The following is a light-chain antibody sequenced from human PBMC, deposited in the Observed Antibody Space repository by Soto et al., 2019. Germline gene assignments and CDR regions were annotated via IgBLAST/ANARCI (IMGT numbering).Light chain of an antibody. CDR2: AES. J-gene: IGKJ5*01. V-gene: IGKV1-39*01. CDR1: QSISSY. CDR3: QQSYITPIT. Sequence: DIQMTQSPSSLSASVGDRVTITCRARQSISSYLNWYQQKPGKAPKLLIYAESSLQSGVPSRYSGSGSGTDFTLTISSLQPEDCAISYWQQSYITPITFGKGTRLAIK.